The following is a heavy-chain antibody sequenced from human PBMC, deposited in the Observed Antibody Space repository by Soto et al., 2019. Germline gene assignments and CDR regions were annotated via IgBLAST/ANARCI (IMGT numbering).Heavy chain of an antibody. J-gene: IGHJ3*02. CDR1: GGSISSYY. CDR2: IYTSGST. D-gene: IGHD3-22*01. CDR3: ARGFGYYDSSGPTTTDAFDI. Sequence: SETLSLTCTVPGGSISSYYWSWIRQPAGKGLEWIGRIYTSGSTNYNLSLKSRVTMSVDTSKNQFSLKLSSVTAADTAVYYCARGFGYYDSSGPTTTDAFDIWGQGTMVTVSS. V-gene: IGHV4-4*07.